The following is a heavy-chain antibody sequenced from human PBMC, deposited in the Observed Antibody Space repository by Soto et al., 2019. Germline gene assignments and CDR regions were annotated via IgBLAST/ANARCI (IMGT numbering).Heavy chain of an antibody. CDR1: GYTFTSYD. Sequence: QVQLVQSGAEVKKPGASVKVSCKASGYTFTSYDINWVRQATGQGLEWMGWMNPNSGNTGYAQKFQGRVTMTRNTSRSTAYMELSSLRSEDTAVYYCARGGACGVVSYYYYYGRDVWGQGTTVTVSS. V-gene: IGHV1-8*01. CDR3: ARGGACGVVSYYYYYGRDV. D-gene: IGHD3-3*01. J-gene: IGHJ6*02. CDR2: MNPNSGNT.